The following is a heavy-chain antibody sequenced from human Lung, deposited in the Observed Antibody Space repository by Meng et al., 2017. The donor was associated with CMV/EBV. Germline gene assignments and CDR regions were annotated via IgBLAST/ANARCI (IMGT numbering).Heavy chain of an antibody. J-gene: IGHJ4*02. CDR3: AKGGPGRGFDY. D-gene: IGHD1-14*01. CDR1: VFNCSSYA. Sequence: LSCASCVFNCSSYAMSWVRKAQGKGLEWVSAISGSGDSTYYADSVKGRVTISRDNSKNTLYLQMNSLRAEETAVYYCAKGGPGRGFDYWGQGTLVTVSS. CDR2: ISGSGDST. V-gene: IGHV3-23*01.